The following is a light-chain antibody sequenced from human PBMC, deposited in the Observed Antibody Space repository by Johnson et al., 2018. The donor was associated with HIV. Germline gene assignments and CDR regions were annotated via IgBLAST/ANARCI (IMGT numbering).Light chain of an antibody. V-gene: IGLV1-51*01. CDR1: SSNIGNNY. Sequence: QSVLTQPPSVSAAPGQKVTISCSGSSSNIGNNYVSWYQQLPGTAPKLLIYDNNKRPSGIPDRFPGSKSGTSATLGITGLQTGDEADYYCGTWDSSLSYNYVFGTGTKVTVL. CDR2: DNN. CDR3: GTWDSSLSYNYV. J-gene: IGLJ1*01.